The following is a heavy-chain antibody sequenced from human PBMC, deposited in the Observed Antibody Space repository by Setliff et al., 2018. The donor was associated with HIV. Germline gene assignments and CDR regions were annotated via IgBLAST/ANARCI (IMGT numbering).Heavy chain of an antibody. CDR2: IRNKKNGGTT. V-gene: IGHV3-15*01. J-gene: IGHJ4*02. CDR3: TTDLGSGRFSWNNN. Sequence: WIRQPPGKGLEWVARIRNKKNGGTTYYAAPVEGRFTISRDDSKNALSLQMNSLKTEDTAIYYCTTDLGSGRFSWNNNWGQGTLVTVSS. D-gene: IGHD1-26*01.